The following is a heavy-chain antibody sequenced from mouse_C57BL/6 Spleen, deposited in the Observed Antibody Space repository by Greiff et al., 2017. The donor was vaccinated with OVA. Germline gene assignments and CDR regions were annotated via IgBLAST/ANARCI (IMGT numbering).Heavy chain of an antibody. J-gene: IGHJ3*01. CDR1: GFTFSSYA. V-gene: IGHV5-9-1*02. CDR2: ISSGGEYI. Sequence: EVQRVESGEGLVKPGGSLKLSCAASGFTFSSYAMSWVRQTPEKRLEWVAYISSGGEYIYYADTVKGRFTISRDNARNTLYLQMSSLKSEDTAMYYCTRDRDYYGSSYWFAYWGQGTLVTVSA. D-gene: IGHD1-1*01. CDR3: TRDRDYYGSSYWFAY.